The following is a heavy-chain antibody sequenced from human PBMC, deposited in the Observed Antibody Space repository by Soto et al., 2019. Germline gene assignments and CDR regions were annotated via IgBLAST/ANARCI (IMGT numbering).Heavy chain of an antibody. Sequence: XAVKVACKVSGYPLTELSMHWVRQAPGKGLEWMGGFDPEDGETIYAQKFQGRVTMTEDTSTDTAYMELSSLRSEDTAVYYCATQYYDRLWFDPWGQGTLVTVSS. CDR3: ATQYYDRLWFDP. D-gene: IGHD3-22*01. CDR2: FDPEDGET. CDR1: GYPLTELS. J-gene: IGHJ5*02. V-gene: IGHV1-24*01.